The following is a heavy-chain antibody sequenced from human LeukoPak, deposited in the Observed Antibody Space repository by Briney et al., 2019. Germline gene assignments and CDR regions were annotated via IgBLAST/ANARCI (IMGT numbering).Heavy chain of an antibody. J-gene: IGHJ4*02. V-gene: IGHV1-69*13. CDR1: GYTFTSYA. Sequence: ASVKVSCKASGYTFTSYAISWVRQAPGQGLEWMGGIIPIFGTANYAQKFQGRVTITADESTSTAYMELSSLRSEDTAVYYCGSHYYDSSGYYGSIDYWGQGTLVTVSS. D-gene: IGHD3-22*01. CDR3: GSHYYDSSGYYGSIDY. CDR2: IIPIFGTA.